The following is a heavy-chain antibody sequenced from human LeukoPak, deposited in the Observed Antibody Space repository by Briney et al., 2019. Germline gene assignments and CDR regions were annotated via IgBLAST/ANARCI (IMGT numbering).Heavy chain of an antibody. CDR2: ISAYNGNT. Sequence: GASVKVSCKASGYTFTSYGISWVRQAPGQGLEWMGWISAYNGNTNYAQKLQGRVTMTTDTSTSTAYMELRGLRSDDTAVYYCARDPPFVGYCTSTSCYIYGMDVWGKGTTVTVSS. V-gene: IGHV1-18*04. CDR1: GYTFTSYG. CDR3: ARDPPFVGYCTSTSCYIYGMDV. D-gene: IGHD2-2*02. J-gene: IGHJ6*04.